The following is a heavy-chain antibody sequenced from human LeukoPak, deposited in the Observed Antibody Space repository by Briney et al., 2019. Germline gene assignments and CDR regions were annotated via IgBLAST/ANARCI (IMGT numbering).Heavy chain of an antibody. J-gene: IGHJ4*02. CDR2: IKGDGIST. CDR3: AKDHYWSIDY. D-gene: IGHD3-3*01. Sequence: GGSLRLSCAASGFDFSSNWMHWVRHAPGQGLVWVSRIKGDGISTNYANSVKGRFTISRDIAKNTLYLQMNSLRAEDTGVYYCAKDHYWSIDYWGRGTLVTVSS. V-gene: IGHV3-74*01. CDR1: GFDFSSNW.